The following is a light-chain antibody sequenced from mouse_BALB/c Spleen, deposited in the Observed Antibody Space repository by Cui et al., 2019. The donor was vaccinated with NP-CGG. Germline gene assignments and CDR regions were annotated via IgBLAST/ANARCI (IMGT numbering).Light chain of an antibody. CDR1: TGAVTTSNY. CDR3: ALWYSNHWV. Sequence: QAIVTLESALTTSPGETVTLTCRSSTGAVTTSNYANWVQEKPDHLFTGLIGGTNNRAPGVPARFSGSLIGDKAVLIITGAQTEDEAIYFCALWYSNHWVFGGGTKLTVL. V-gene: IGLV1*01. J-gene: IGLJ1*01. CDR2: GTN.